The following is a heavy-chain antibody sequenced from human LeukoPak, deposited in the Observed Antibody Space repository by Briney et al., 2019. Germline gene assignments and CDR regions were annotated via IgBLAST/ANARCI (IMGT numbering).Heavy chain of an antibody. Sequence: GGSLRLSRAGSGFIVSSNYMSWVRQAAGKGLEWVSVIYGSSRTYYADSVKGRFTISRDNSKNTVYLQMDSLRAEDTAVYYCARVSHCSSTSCYPPYGMDVWGQGTTVTVSS. CDR3: ARVSHCSSTSCYPPYGMDV. D-gene: IGHD2-2*01. V-gene: IGHV3-66*01. CDR1: GFIVSSNY. J-gene: IGHJ6*02. CDR2: IYGSSRT.